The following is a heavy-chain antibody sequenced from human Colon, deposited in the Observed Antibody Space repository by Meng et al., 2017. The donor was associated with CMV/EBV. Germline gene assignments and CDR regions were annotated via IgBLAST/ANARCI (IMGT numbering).Heavy chain of an antibody. J-gene: IGHJ4*02. CDR3: ATGSDY. D-gene: IGHD6-25*01. Sequence: GESLKISCAASGFTLSSYWMTWVRQAPGKGLEWVANIKQEGSERYYVDSVKGRFTISRDNAKNSMFLQMNSLRAEDTAIYYCATGSDYWGQGTLVTVSS. CDR1: GFTLSSYW. V-gene: IGHV3-7*03. CDR2: IKQEGSER.